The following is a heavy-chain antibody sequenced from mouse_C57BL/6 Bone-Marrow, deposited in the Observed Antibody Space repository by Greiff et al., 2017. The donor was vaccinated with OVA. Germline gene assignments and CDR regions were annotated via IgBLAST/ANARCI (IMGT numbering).Heavy chain of an antibody. CDR2: IDPSDSYT. D-gene: IGHD1-1*01. J-gene: IGHJ2*01. CDR1: GYTFTSYW. Sequence: QVQLQQPGAELVKPGASVKLSCKASGYTFTSYWMQWVKQRPGQGLEWIGEIDPSDSYTNYNQKFKGKATLTVDTSSSTAYMQLSSLTSEDSAVYYCARGDTTVVALDYWGQGTTLTVSS. CDR3: ARGDTTVVALDY. V-gene: IGHV1-50*01.